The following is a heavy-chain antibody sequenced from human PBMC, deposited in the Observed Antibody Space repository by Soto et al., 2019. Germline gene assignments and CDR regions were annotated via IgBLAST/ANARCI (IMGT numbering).Heavy chain of an antibody. CDR1: GYTFTSYG. V-gene: IGHV1-18*01. J-gene: IGHJ4*02. Sequence: ASVKVSCKASGYTFTSYGISWVRQAPGQGLEWMGWISAYNGNTNYAQKLQGRATMTTDTSTSTAYMELRSLRSDDTAVYYCARVYCSGGSCYSIDYWGQGTLVTVSS. CDR3: ARVYCSGGSCYSIDY. CDR2: ISAYNGNT. D-gene: IGHD2-15*01.